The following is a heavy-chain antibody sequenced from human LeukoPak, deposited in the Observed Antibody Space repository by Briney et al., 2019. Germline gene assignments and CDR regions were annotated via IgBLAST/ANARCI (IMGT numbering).Heavy chain of an antibody. CDR2: IYDIGST. D-gene: IGHD6-19*01. J-gene: IGHJ4*02. V-gene: IGHV4-59*01. Sequence: SETLSLTCTVSGGSISTYYWSWVRQPPGKGLEWIGCIYDIGSTNYNPSLKSRVSISVDTSKNQFSLKLTSVTAADTAVYYCARRSDTSGWPYDYWGQGTLVTVSS. CDR3: ARRSDTSGWPYDY. CDR1: GGSISTYY.